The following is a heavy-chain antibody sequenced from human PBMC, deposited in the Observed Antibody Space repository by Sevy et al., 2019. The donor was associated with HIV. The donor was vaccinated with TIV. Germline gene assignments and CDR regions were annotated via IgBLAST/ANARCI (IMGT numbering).Heavy chain of an antibody. CDR1: GFTFSSNW. Sequence: GGSLRLSCAASGFTFSSNWMHWVRQAPDKGLVWVSRIKSDGSSTNYADSVKGRFTISRDNAKNTLYLQVNSLRAEDTAVYYCARDAFVLVTTGGKKDGYFQHWGQGALVTVSS. D-gene: IGHD4-17*01. CDR3: ARDAFVLVTTGGKKDGYFQH. CDR2: IKSDGSST. J-gene: IGHJ1*01. V-gene: IGHV3-74*01.